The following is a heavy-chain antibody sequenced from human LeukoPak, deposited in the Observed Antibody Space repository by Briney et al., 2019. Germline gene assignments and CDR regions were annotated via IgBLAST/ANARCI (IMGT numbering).Heavy chain of an antibody. CDR1: GGSISSYY. CDR2: IYTSGST. Sequence: PSETLSLTCTVSGGSISSYYWSWIRQPPGKGLEWIGYIYTSGSTNYNPSLKSRVTMSVDTSKNQFSLKLSSVTAADTAVYYCARDFAEGQPQDAFDIWGQGTMATVSS. D-gene: IGHD3-3*01. J-gene: IGHJ3*02. CDR3: ARDFAEGQPQDAFDI. V-gene: IGHV4-4*08.